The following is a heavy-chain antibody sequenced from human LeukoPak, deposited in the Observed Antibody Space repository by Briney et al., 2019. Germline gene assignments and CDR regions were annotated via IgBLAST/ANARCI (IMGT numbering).Heavy chain of an antibody. Sequence: PGGSLRLSCAASGFTLSNYWMSWVRQAPGKGLEWVANIKQDGSEKYYVDSVKGRFTISRDNAKNSLYLRMNSLRAEDTAVYYCARGLNWFDPWGQGTLVTVSS. V-gene: IGHV3-7*01. D-gene: IGHD3-16*01. CDR2: IKQDGSEK. CDR3: ARGLNWFDP. CDR1: GFTLSNYW. J-gene: IGHJ5*02.